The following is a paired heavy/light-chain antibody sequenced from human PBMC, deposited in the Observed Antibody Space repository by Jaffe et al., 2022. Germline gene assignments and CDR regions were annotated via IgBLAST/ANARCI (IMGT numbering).Heavy chain of an antibody. CDR2: ISGTGSST. Sequence: EVQLLESGGGLVQPGGSLRLSCAASGFTFNSYAMTWVRQAPGKGLEWVSVISGTGSSTDYADSVKGRFTISRDNSKNTLFLQMNSLRAEDTAVYYCAKDGIMIQGLSYFDYWGQGTLVTVSS. J-gene: IGHJ4*02. V-gene: IGHV3-23*01. CDR3: AKDGIMIQGLSYFDY. CDR1: GFTFNSYA. D-gene: IGHD3-16*01.
Light chain of an antibody. Sequence: DIVMTQSPDSLAVSLGERATINCKSSQSVLYSSNNKNYLAWYQQKPGQPPKLLIYWASTRDSGVPDRFSGSGSGTDFTLTISSLQAEDVAVYFCQQYYITPQVTFGPGTKVVIK. CDR3: QQYYITPQVT. CDR2: WAS. J-gene: IGKJ3*01. CDR1: QSVLYSSNNKNY. V-gene: IGKV4-1*01.